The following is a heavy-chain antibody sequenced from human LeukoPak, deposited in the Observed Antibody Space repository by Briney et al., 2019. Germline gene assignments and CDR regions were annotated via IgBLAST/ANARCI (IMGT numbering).Heavy chain of an antibody. D-gene: IGHD5/OR15-5a*01. J-gene: IGHJ4*02. CDR1: GYTFTGYY. CDR2: INPNSGGT. Sequence: AASVKVSCKASGYTFTGYYMHWVRQAPGQGLEWMGWINPNSGGTNYAQKFQGRVTMTRDTSISTAYMELSSLTSDDTALYYCARSKWDLVSTANDYWGQGTLVTVSS. CDR3: ARSKWDLVSTANDY. V-gene: IGHV1-2*02.